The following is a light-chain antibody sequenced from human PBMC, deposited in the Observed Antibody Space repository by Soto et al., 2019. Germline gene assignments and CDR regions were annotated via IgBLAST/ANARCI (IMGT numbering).Light chain of an antibody. CDR2: AAS. CDR3: QKYNSAPRT. V-gene: IGKV1-27*01. J-gene: IGKJ1*01. Sequence: DIQMTQSPSSLSASVGDRVTIPCRASQGISNYLAWYQQKTGKVPKLLIYAASTLQSGVPSRFSGSGSGTDFTLTISSLQPAEVATYYWQKYNSAPRTFGQGTKVEIK. CDR1: QGISNY.